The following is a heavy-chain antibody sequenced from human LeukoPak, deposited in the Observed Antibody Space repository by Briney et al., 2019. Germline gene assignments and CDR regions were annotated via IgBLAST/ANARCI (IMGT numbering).Heavy chain of an antibody. CDR3: ARGTRIAAVTPFRRLDY. J-gene: IGHJ4*02. D-gene: IGHD6-13*01. Sequence: GASVKVSCKASGYTFTGYYMHWVRQAPGQGLEWMGWINPNSGGTNYAQKFQGRVTMTRDTSISTAYMELSRLRSDDTAVYYCARGTRIAAVTPFRRLDYWGQGTLVTVSS. CDR2: INPNSGGT. V-gene: IGHV1-2*02. CDR1: GYTFTGYY.